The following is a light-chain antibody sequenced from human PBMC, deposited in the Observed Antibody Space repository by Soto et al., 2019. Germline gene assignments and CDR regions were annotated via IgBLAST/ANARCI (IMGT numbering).Light chain of an antibody. V-gene: IGKV3-20*01. J-gene: IGKJ1*01. CDR2: GAS. CDR3: QQYMSTVT. CDR1: QSVDTTF. Sequence: ELVLTQSPCSLSFSPGQRATLSCRASQSVDTTFFAWYQKKPGQASRLLIYGASKRATGIPDRFSGSGSGTDFTLIISRLEPEDFAVYYCQQYMSTVTFGQGTKVEIK.